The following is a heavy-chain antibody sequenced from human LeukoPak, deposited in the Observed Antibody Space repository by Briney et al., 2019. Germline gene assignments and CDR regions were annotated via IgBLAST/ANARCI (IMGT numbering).Heavy chain of an antibody. Sequence: GGSLRLSCAASGFTFSSYSMNWVRQAPGKGLEWVSSISSSSSYIYYADSVKGRFTISRDNAKNSLYLQMNSLRAEDTAVYYCARDRNRGIAAAGTLGYWGQGTLVTVSS. J-gene: IGHJ4*02. CDR2: ISSSSSYI. D-gene: IGHD6-13*01. V-gene: IGHV3-21*01. CDR1: GFTFSSYS. CDR3: ARDRNRGIAAAGTLGY.